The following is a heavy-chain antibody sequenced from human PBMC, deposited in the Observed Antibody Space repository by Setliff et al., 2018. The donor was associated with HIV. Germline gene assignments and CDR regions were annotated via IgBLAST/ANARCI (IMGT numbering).Heavy chain of an antibody. Sequence: SETLSLTCAVYGGSFSGYYWSWIRQPPEKGLEWIGTIYHTGKTYYNSSLNSRVTIAVDTSKDQFSLNLSTVTAADTAVYYCGRVAGYCAPSRCYGYNAFDIWGPGTMVTVSS. CDR1: GGSFSGYY. D-gene: IGHD2-15*01. CDR3: GRVAGYCAPSRCYGYNAFDI. V-gene: IGHV4-34*01. CDR2: IYHTGKT. J-gene: IGHJ3*02.